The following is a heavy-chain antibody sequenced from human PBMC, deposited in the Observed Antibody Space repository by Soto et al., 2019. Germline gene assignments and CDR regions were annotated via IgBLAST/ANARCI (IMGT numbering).Heavy chain of an antibody. Sequence: QVQLVQSGAEVTRPGASVKVSCKAPGYSFTNYEINWVRHAPGQGLEWMGWMNFNAGITGYGQKFQGRITMTRNTGISTAYLELSSLRSEDTCVYYCATTFGGIIVNLERWGQGTLVSVPS. J-gene: IGHJ4*02. D-gene: IGHD3-16*02. V-gene: IGHV1-8*01. CDR3: ATTFGGIIVNLER. CDR1: GYSFTNYE. CDR2: MNFNAGIT.